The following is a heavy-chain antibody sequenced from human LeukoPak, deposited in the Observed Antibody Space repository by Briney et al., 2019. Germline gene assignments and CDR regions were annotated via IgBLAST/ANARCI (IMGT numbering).Heavy chain of an antibody. D-gene: IGHD1-26*01. Sequence: GESLKISCKGSGYSFTSYWIGWVRQMPGKGLEWLGLIYPGDSDTRYSRSFQGQVTISADKSIITAYLQWSSLKASDTAMYYCARLWSGSYYARYFDLWGRGTLVTVSS. J-gene: IGHJ2*01. CDR2: IYPGDSDT. CDR3: ARLWSGSYYARYFDL. V-gene: IGHV5-51*01. CDR1: GYSFTSYW.